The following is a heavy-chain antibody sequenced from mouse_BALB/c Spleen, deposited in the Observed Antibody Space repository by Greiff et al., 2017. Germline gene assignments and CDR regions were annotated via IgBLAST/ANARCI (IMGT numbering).Heavy chain of an antibody. CDR2: ISSGGGST. CDR1: GFAFSSYD. D-gene: IGHD2-12*01. V-gene: IGHV5-12-1*01. Sequence: EVQGVESGGGLVKPGGSLKLSCAASGFAFSSYDMSWVRQTPEKRLEWVAYISSGGGSTYYPDTVKGRFTISRDNAKNTLYLQMSSLKSEDTAMYYCARHPYYMFYAMDYWGQGTSVTVSS. CDR3: ARHPYYMFYAMDY. J-gene: IGHJ4*01.